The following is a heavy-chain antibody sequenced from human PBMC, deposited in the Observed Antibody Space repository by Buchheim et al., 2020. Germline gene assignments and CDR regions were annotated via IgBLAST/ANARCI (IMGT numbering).Heavy chain of an antibody. V-gene: IGHV3-7*01. CDR2: IKQDGSEK. CDR1: GFTFSSYW. J-gene: IGHJ4*02. D-gene: IGHD6-6*01. Sequence: EVQLVESGGGLVQPGGSLRLSCAASGFTFSSYWMSWVRQAPGKGLEWVANIKQDGSEKYYVDSVKGRFTISRDNAKNSLYLQMNSLGAKETAVYYCASHFEYSSSSGFSYFDYWGQGTL. CDR3: ASHFEYSSSSGFSYFDY.